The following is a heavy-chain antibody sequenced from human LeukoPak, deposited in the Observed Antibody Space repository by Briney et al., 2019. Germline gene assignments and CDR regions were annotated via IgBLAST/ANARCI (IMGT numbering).Heavy chain of an antibody. D-gene: IGHD3-22*01. J-gene: IGHJ3*02. CDR2: INSDGSSI. CDR1: GFTFSSYW. V-gene: IGHV3-74*01. CDR3: ARVFTVIVVDALDI. Sequence: PGGSLRLSCAASGFTFSSYWMHWVRQAPGKGLVWVSRINSDGSSISYADSVKGRFTISRDNAKNTLYLQMNSLRAEDTAVYYCARVFTVIVVDALDIWGQGTTVTVSS.